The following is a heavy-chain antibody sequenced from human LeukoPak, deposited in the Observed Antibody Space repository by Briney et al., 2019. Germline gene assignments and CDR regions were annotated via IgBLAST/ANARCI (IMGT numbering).Heavy chain of an antibody. Sequence: ASVKVSCKASGYTFTSYDINWVRQATGLGTEWKGWMNPNSGNTGYAQKFQGRVTMTRNTSISTAYLELSSLTSEDTAVYYCARGPNKYDGGNSGSAWFDPWGQGSLVTVSS. J-gene: IGHJ5*02. V-gene: IGHV1-8*01. CDR3: ARGPNKYDGGNSGSAWFDP. D-gene: IGHD4-23*01. CDR2: MNPNSGNT. CDR1: GYTFTSYD.